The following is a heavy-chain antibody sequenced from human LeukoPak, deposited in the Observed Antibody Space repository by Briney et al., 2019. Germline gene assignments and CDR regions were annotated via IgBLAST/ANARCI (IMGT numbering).Heavy chain of an antibody. D-gene: IGHD2-2*01. CDR1: GFTFSSYS. Sequence: PGGSLRLSCAASGFTFSSYSMNWVRQAPGKGLEWVPSISSSSSYIYYADSVKGRFTISRDNAKNSLYLQMNSLRAEDTAVYYCARDGGHIVVVPKDYWGQGTLVTVSS. J-gene: IGHJ4*02. V-gene: IGHV3-21*01. CDR2: ISSSSSYI. CDR3: ARDGGHIVVVPKDY.